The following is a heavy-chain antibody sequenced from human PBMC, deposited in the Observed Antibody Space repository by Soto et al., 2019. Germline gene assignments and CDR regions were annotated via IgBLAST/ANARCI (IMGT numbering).Heavy chain of an antibody. D-gene: IGHD2-2*01. J-gene: IGHJ6*02. CDR1: GGTFSSYA. CDR2: IIPIFGTA. Sequence: QVQLVQSGAEVNKPGSSVKVSCKASGGTFSSYAISWVRQAPGQGLEWMGGIIPIFGTANYAQKFQGRVTITADESTSTASMERSSLRAEDTAVYYWATLSGSDLHPSSYYYDGMDVWGQGTTVTVSS. V-gene: IGHV1-69*01. CDR3: ATLSGSDLHPSSYYYDGMDV.